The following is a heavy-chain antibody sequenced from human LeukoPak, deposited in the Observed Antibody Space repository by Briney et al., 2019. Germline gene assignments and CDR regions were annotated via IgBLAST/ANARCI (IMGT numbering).Heavy chain of an antibody. CDR2: IRYDGSNK. V-gene: IGHV3-30*02. D-gene: IGHD3-10*02. Sequence: GRSLRLSCAASGFTFSSYGMHCVRQAPGKGLEGVAFIRYDGSNKYYADSLKGRFAISRDNSKNKLYLQMNSLRAEDTAVYYCAKELHLCRRRQHYLCYYYMDVWGKGTTVTVSS. CDR1: GFTFSSYG. J-gene: IGHJ6*03. CDR3: AKELHLCRRRQHYLCYYYMDV.